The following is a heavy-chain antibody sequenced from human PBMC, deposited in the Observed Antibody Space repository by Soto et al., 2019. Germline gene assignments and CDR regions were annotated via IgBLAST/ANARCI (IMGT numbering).Heavy chain of an antibody. CDR1: GGSIRSYY. CDR2: IFYSGST. J-gene: IGHJ4*02. Sequence: SDTLSLTCTVSGGSIRSYYWTWIRQPPGKGPEWLGYIFYSGSTFYNPSLKSRVTISIHTSKSQFSLQLTSVTAADTAVYYCARGAADTAMVDSWGQGTLVPVSS. CDR3: ARGAADTAMVDS. V-gene: IGHV4-59*01. D-gene: IGHD5-18*01.